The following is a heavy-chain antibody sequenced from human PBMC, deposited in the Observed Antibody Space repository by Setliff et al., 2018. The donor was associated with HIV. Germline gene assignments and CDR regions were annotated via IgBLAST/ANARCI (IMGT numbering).Heavy chain of an antibody. J-gene: IGHJ3*01. CDR2: IYHSGST. CDR1: GYSINNDYY. V-gene: IGHV4-38-2*02. CDR3: VRDYSGYYSNAFDF. Sequence: SETLSLTCNGSGYSINNDYYWGWIRQPPGKGLEWIGTIYHSGSTYYNPSLKSRVTLSVDTSKNQFSLKLNSVIAANTAVYYCVRDYSGYYSNAFDFWGQGTMVTVSS. D-gene: IGHD3-22*01.